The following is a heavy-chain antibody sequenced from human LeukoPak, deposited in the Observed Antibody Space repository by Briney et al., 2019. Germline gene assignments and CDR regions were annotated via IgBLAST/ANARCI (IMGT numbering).Heavy chain of an antibody. D-gene: IGHD3-10*01. CDR2: IKHDGST. CDR1: GGSISSSSYY. CDR3: ATAVARGDGRKT. J-gene: IGHJ4*02. Sequence: SETLSLTCTVSGGSISSSSYYWGWIRQPPGKGLEWIGEIKHDGSTNYSPPLKSRVTISMDTSKNQFSLKLTSVTAVDTAVYYCATAVARGDGRKTWGQGTLVTVSS. V-gene: IGHV4-39*07.